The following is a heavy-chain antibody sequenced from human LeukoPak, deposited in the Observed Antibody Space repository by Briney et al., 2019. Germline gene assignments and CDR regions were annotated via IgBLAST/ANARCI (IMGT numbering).Heavy chain of an antibody. CDR2: IYYSGST. CDR3: AGLNLLSEYVNYYYYYYGMDV. D-gene: IGHD3-16*01. Sequence: PSETLSLTCTVFGGSISSYYWSWIRQPPGKGLEWIGYIYYSGSTNYNPSLKSRVTISVDTSKNQFSLKLSSVTAADTAVYYCAGLNLLSEYVNYYYYYYGMDVWGQGTTVTVSS. V-gene: IGHV4-59*08. J-gene: IGHJ6*02. CDR1: GGSISSYY.